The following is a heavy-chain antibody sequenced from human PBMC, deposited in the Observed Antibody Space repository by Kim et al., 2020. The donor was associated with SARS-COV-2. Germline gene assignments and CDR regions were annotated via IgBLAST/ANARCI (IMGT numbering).Heavy chain of an antibody. D-gene: IGHD6-13*01. J-gene: IGHJ4*02. CDR3: ARGIAVAATIDY. V-gene: IGHV1-3*01. Sequence: KDSQKFQGRVTITRDTSATTAYMELSSLTSEDTAVYYCARGIAVAATIDYWGQGTLVTVSS.